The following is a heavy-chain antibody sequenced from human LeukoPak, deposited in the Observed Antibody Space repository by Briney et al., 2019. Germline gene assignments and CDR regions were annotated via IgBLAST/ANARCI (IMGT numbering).Heavy chain of an antibody. Sequence: GGSLRLSCAVSGFTFSSYAMNWVRQAPGKGLEWVSTVTGSGSNTYYADSVKGRFTISRDNSKDTLYLQMSSLRAEDTAVYYCARGRGSGSCYFDYWGQGTLVTVSS. CDR1: GFTFSSYA. CDR3: ARGRGSGSCYFDY. J-gene: IGHJ4*02. CDR2: VTGSGSNT. V-gene: IGHV3-23*01. D-gene: IGHD3-22*01.